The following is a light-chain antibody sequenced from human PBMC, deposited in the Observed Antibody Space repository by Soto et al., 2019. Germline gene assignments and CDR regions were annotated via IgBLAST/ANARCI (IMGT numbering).Light chain of an antibody. Sequence: EIVLTQSPGTLSLSPGERATLSCRASQSIISNYLAWYQRRPGQAPRLLIYGSTSRATGIPARFRGSGSGTDFTLTITRLESEDFAVYYCQQYGSSPPTFGQGTKVEIK. CDR1: QSIISNY. J-gene: IGKJ1*01. V-gene: IGKV3-20*01. CDR2: GST. CDR3: QQYGSSPPT.